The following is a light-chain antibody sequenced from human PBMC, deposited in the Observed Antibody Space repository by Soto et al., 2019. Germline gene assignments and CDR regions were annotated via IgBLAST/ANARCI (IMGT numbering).Light chain of an antibody. Sequence: DIPLTQSPATLSASVGDTITITCRASQSINTWLAWYQQRPGKAPKLLIYKASSLEGGVPSRSSGSGSGTEVFFTLGRLQPDDFGSYYCQQYDTSPPTLGGGTKVEV. CDR3: QQYDTSPPT. CDR2: KAS. CDR1: QSINTW. J-gene: IGKJ4*01. V-gene: IGKV1-5*03.